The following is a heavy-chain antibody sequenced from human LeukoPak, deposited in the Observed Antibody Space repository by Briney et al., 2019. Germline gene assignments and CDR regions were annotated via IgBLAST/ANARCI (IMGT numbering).Heavy chain of an antibody. D-gene: IGHD4-17*01. Sequence: PSETLSLTCTVSGASISGYYWNWIRQPPGKGLEWIGYMYYSGSTNYNPFLKSRVTMSGDTSKNELSLKLSSVTAADTAVYYCARMNGDYGFRNYFYYGLDVWGQGTTVTVSS. CDR2: MYYSGST. CDR3: ARMNGDYGFRNYFYYGLDV. CDR1: GASISGYY. V-gene: IGHV4-59*08. J-gene: IGHJ6*02.